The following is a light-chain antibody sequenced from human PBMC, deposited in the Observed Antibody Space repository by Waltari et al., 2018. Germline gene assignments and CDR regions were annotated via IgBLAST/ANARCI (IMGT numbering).Light chain of an antibody. CDR1: SRDVGRYDY. CDR2: DVS. J-gene: IGLJ2*01. CDR3: ASYISGDTLEL. Sequence: QSALTQPASVSGSPGQSITISCTGTSRDVGRYDYVPWYQHPPGKAPNLIIFDVSDRPSGVSSRFSGSKSGNTASLTISGLQAQDEADYYCASYISGDTLELFGGGTSLTVL. V-gene: IGLV2-14*03.